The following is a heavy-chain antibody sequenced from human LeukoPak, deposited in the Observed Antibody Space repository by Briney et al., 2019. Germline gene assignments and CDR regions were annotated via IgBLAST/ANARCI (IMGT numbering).Heavy chain of an antibody. Sequence: ASVKVSCKASGYTFTSYGISWVRQAPGRGLEWMGWISAYNGNTNYAQKLQGRVTMTTDTSTSTAYMELRSLRSDDTAVYYCARGPYDYYDSSGYGSVNFDYWGQGTLVTVSS. D-gene: IGHD3-22*01. CDR1: GYTFTSYG. CDR2: ISAYNGNT. J-gene: IGHJ4*02. CDR3: ARGPYDYYDSSGYGSVNFDY. V-gene: IGHV1-18*01.